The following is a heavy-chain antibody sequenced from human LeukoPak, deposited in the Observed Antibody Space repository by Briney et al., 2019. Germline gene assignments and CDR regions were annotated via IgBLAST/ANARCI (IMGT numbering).Heavy chain of an antibody. CDR3: ARDTGWYFDL. Sequence: GGSLRLCCAASGFTFSGYWMHWVRQVPGKGLVWVSRITGDGSSTTYADSVKGRFTISRDNAKNTVFLQMISLRAEDTAVYYCARDTGWYFDLWGRGTLVTVSS. CDR1: GFTFSGYW. J-gene: IGHJ2*01. V-gene: IGHV3-74*01. D-gene: IGHD4-17*01. CDR2: ITGDGSST.